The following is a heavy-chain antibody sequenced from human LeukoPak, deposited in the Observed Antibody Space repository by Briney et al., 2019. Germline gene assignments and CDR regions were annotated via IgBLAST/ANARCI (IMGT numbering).Heavy chain of an antibody. V-gene: IGHV3-21*01. Sequence: GGSLRLSCAASGFSFRSYSMNWVRQAPGKGLEWVSSISTRSSYIYYTDSVKGRFTISRDDAKDSLFLQMNSLRAEDTAVYYCAREEYSSGDYWGQGTLVTVSS. J-gene: IGHJ4*02. CDR3: AREEYSSGDY. CDR2: ISTRSSYI. D-gene: IGHD6-25*01. CDR1: GFSFRSYS.